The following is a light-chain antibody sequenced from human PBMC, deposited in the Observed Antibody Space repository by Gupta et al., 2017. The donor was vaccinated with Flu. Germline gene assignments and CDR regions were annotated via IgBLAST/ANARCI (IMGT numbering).Light chain of an antibody. CDR1: ELAKQY. V-gene: IGLV3-25*01. Sequence: GDTINITGAADELAKQYAYWYQQKPGQAPMLVIYEDSERPSGVPERFSGSSSGTTGTLTISGVQAEDDADYYCQAAESSRTAGVFGGGTKLTVL. CDR2: EDS. J-gene: IGLJ3*02. CDR3: QAAESSRTAGV.